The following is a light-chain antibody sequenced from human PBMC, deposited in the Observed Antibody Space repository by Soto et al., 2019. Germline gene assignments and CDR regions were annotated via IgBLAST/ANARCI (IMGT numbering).Light chain of an antibody. CDR2: GAS. CDR1: QSVSSSY. Sequence: EIVLTQSPGTLSLSPGERATLSCRASQSVSSSYLAWYQQKPGQAPRLLISGASSRATGIPDRISGSGSGTDFTPTITRVEPEDSAMYYCQHYVGSPTFGQGTKVDI. J-gene: IGKJ1*01. V-gene: IGKV3-20*01. CDR3: QHYVGSPT.